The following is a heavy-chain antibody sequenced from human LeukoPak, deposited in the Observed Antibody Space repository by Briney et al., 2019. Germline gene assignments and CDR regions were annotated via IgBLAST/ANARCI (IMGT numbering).Heavy chain of an antibody. CDR3: PREGWQWLVHAFDI. Sequence: SETLSLTCTVSGYSISSGYYWGWIRQPPGKGLEWIGNIYYSGTTYYNPSLKSRVTISVDTSKNQFSLNLSSVPPPDTAEYYFPREGWQWLVHAFDIWGQGTMVTVSS. CDR1: GYSISSGYY. V-gene: IGHV4-38-2*02. J-gene: IGHJ3*02. CDR2: IYYSGTT. D-gene: IGHD6-19*01.